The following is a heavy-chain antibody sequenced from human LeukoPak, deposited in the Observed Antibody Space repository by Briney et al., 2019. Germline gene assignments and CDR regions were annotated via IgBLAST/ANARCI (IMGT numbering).Heavy chain of an antibody. Sequence: PETLSLTCTVSGGSISSYYWSWIRQPPGKGLEWIGYIYTSGSTNYNPSLKSRVPISVDTSKNQFSLKLRSVTAADPAVYYCARRPMGSPMYVWGKGTTVTVSS. J-gene: IGHJ6*04. V-gene: IGHV4-4*09. CDR3: ARRPMGSPMYV. CDR2: IYTSGST. D-gene: IGHD3-10*01. CDR1: GGSISSYY.